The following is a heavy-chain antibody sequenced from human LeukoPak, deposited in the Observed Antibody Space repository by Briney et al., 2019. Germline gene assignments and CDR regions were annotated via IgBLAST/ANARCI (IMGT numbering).Heavy chain of an antibody. CDR2: IYYSGST. Sequence: SQTLSLTCTVSGGSISSGGYYWSWIRQPPGKGLEWIGSIYYSGSTYYNPSLKSRVTISVDTSKNQFSLKLSSVTAADTAVYYCARHDDTVGATSVDYWGQGTLVTVSS. J-gene: IGHJ4*02. D-gene: IGHD1-26*01. CDR1: GGSISSGGYY. V-gene: IGHV4-39*01. CDR3: ARHDDTVGATSVDY.